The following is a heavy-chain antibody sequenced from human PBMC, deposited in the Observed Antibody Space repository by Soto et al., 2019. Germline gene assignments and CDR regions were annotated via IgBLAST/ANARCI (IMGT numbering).Heavy chain of an antibody. CDR3: ARTSDDFWSGRPTPHYAFDI. V-gene: IGHV4-59*01. Sequence: SETLSLTCSVSGGSIGNFYWSWIRQPPGKGLEWIGYIYYSGTTNYSPSLKSRVTISVDTSKNQFSLKLSSVTAADTAVYYCARTSDDFWSGRPTPHYAFDIWGQGTMVTVSS. CDR1: GGSIGNFY. CDR2: IYYSGTT. D-gene: IGHD3-3*01. J-gene: IGHJ3*02.